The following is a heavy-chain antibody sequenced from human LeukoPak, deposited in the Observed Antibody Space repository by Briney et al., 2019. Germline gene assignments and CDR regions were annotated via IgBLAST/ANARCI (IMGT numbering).Heavy chain of an antibody. V-gene: IGHV4-34*01. CDR3: ARRYSSGWYDWFDP. CDR2: INHSGST. D-gene: IGHD6-19*01. J-gene: IGHJ5*02. Sequence: SETLSLTCAVYGGSFSGYYWSWIRQPPGKGLEWIGEINHSGSTNYNPSLKSRVTVSVDTSKNQFSLKLTSVTAADTAVYYCARRYSSGWYDWFDPWGQGTLVTVSS. CDR1: GGSFSGYY.